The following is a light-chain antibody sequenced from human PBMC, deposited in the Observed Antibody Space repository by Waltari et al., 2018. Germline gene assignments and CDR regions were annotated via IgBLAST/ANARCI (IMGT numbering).Light chain of an antibody. V-gene: IGKV3-15*01. CDR1: QTISSN. J-gene: IGKJ1*01. CDR3: QQYNNWPPGT. Sequence: ETVMTQSPVTLSVSPGERATLSCRASQTISSNLAWYQQKPGQAPRLLIYGASTRANGIPARFSGSGSGTEFTLTISSLQSEDFAVYYCQQYNNWPPGTFGPGTKVEIK. CDR2: GAS.